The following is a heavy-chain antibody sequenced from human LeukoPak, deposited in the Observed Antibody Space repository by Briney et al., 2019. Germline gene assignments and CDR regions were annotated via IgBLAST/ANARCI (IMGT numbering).Heavy chain of an antibody. CDR1: GYTFTSYA. J-gene: IGHJ3*02. Sequence: ASVKVSCKASGYTFTSYAMHWVRQAPGQRLEWMGWINAGNGNTKYSQRFQGRVTITTDTSTTTAYMELRSLRSDDTAVYYCGRGDDAFDIWGQGTMVTVSS. CDR3: GRGDDAFDI. CDR2: INAGNGNT. V-gene: IGHV1-3*01.